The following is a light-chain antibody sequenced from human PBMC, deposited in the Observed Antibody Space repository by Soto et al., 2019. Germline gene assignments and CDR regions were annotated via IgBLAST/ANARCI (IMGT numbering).Light chain of an antibody. CDR2: DAS. CDR3: QQRSNWPSPFT. V-gene: IGKV3-11*01. J-gene: IGKJ3*01. Sequence: EIVLTQSPATLSLSPGERATLSFRASQSVSSYLAWYQQKPGQAPMLLIYDASNRATGIPARFSGSGSGTDFTLTISSLEPEDFAVYYCQQRSNWPSPFTFGPGTKVDIK. CDR1: QSVSSY.